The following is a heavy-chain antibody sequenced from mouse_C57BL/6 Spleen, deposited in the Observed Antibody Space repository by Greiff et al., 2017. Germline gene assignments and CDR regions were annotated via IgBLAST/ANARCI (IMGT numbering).Heavy chain of an antibody. CDR3: ARGNYYGIWYFDV. V-gene: IGHV5-17*01. D-gene: IGHD1-1*01. CDR1: GFTFSDYG. J-gene: IGHJ1*03. Sequence: EVKVVESGGGLVKPGGSLKLSCAASGFTFSDYGMHWVRQAPEKGLEWVAYISSGSSTIYYADTVKGRFTISRDNAKNTLFLQMTSLRSEDTAMYYCARGNYYGIWYFDVWGTGTTVTVSS. CDR2: ISSGSSTI.